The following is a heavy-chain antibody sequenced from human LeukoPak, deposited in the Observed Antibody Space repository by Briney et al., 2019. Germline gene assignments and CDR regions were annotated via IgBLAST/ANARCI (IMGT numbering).Heavy chain of an antibody. CDR1: GYTFTSYY. CDR3: ARDSRGLLWFGEFVTSPNWFDP. CDR2: INPSGGST. J-gene: IGHJ5*02. V-gene: IGHV1-46*01. D-gene: IGHD3-10*01. Sequence: ASVTVSCKASGYTFTSYYMRWVRQAPGQGLEWMGIINPSGGSTSYAQKFQGRVTMTRDTSTSTVYMELSSLRSEDTAVYYCARDSRGLLWFGEFVTSPNWFDPWGQGTLVTVSS.